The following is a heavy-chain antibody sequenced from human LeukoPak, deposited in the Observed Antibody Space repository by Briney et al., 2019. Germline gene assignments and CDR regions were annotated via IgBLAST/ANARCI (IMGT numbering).Heavy chain of an antibody. V-gene: IGHV3-33*06. CDR2: IWYDGSNK. J-gene: IGHJ6*03. CDR3: AKDPGGPDFYYYMDV. CDR1: GFTFSSYG. Sequence: PGGPLRLSCAASGFTFSSYGMHGVRQAPGKGLEWVAVIWYDGSNKYYADSVKGRFTISRDNSKNTLYLQMNSLRAEDTAVYYCAKDPGGPDFYYYMDVWGKGTTVTVSS.